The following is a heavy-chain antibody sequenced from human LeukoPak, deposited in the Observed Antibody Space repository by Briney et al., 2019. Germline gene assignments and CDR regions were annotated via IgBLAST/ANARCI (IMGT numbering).Heavy chain of an antibody. V-gene: IGHV3-48*02. CDR3: ARRTSSFRYYYGMDV. J-gene: IGHJ6*02. D-gene: IGHD6-13*01. CDR2: ISSSSSTI. Sequence: GGSLRLSCAASGFTFSSYSMNWVRQAPGKGLEWVSYISSSSSTIYYADSVKGRFTISRDNAKNSLYLQMNSLRDEDTAVYYCARRTSSFRYYYGMDVWGQGTTVTVSS. CDR1: GFTFSSYS.